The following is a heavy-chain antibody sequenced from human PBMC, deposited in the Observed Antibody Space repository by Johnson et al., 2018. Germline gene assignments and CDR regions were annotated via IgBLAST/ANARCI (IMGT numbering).Heavy chain of an antibody. CDR3: ARDRATRYFDY. Sequence: QVQLVASGGGVVQPGRSLRLSCAASGFTFRNFGMHWVRQAPCKGLEWVAFIWYDGSNKDYADSVRGRFTFSRDTSKNTLSLQRNSLRAEDTAVYYCARDRATRYFDYWGQGTLVTVSS. CDR1: GFTFRNFG. D-gene: IGHD1-1*01. V-gene: IGHV3-33*01. CDR2: IWYDGSNK. J-gene: IGHJ4*02.